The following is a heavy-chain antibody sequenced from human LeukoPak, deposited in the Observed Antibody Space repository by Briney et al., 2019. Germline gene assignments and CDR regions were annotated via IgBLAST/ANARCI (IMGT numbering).Heavy chain of an antibody. J-gene: IGHJ6*02. CDR2: STSSDNI. V-gene: IGHV3-69-1*02. CDR1: GFTFSNYA. CDR3: ARDRGSAAAGTWYYAMDV. Sequence: GGSLRLSCAASGFTFSNYAMSWVRQAPGKGLEWVSSSTSSDNIHYADAVKGRFTSSRDNAKNSVYLQMNSLRAEDTAVYYCARDRGSAAAGTWYYAMDVWGQGTRVTVSS. D-gene: IGHD6-13*01.